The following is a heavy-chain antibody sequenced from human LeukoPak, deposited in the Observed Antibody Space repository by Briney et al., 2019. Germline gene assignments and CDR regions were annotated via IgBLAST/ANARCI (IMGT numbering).Heavy chain of an antibody. J-gene: IGHJ4*02. CDR3: TTDARHYDILTRGGFFDY. D-gene: IGHD3-9*01. V-gene: IGHV3-15*01. CDR2: IKSKTDGATT. CDR1: GFTFSNAW. Sequence: PGGSLRLSCAASGFTFSNAWMSWVRQAPGKGLEWVGRIKSKTDGATTDYAAPVKGRFTISKDDSKNTLYLQMNSLKTEDTAVYYCTTDARHYDILTRGGFFDYWGQGTLVTVSS.